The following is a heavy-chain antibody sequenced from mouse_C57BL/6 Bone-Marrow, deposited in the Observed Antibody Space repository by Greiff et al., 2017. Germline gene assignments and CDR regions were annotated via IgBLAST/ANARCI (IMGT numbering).Heavy chain of an antibody. Sequence: EVQLQQSGAELVRPGASVKLSCTASGFNIKDDYMHWVKQRPEQGLEWIGWIDPENGDTEYASKFQGKATITADTSSYTAYRQLSIMTSEDTYVFICSHYYSGSYYFDYWGQGTTLTVSS. V-gene: IGHV14-4*01. CDR1: GFNIKDDY. CDR3: SHYYSGSYYFDY. D-gene: IGHD1-1*01. CDR2: IDPENGDT. J-gene: IGHJ2*01.